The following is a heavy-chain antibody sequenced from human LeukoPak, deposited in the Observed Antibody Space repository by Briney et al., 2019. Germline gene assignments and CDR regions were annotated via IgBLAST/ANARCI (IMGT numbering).Heavy chain of an antibody. J-gene: IGHJ4*02. V-gene: IGHV3-30*18. D-gene: IGHD2-2*01. Sequence: GRSLRLPCVASGFTFNTYGMHWVRQAPGKGLEWVAGISKDGSSKDYADSVKGRFTNSRDNSKNTMYLQMNSLRVEDTAVYYCAKAAYCTSTSCHFSGYAQRPLDSWGQGTLVTVSS. CDR2: ISKDGSSK. CDR1: GFTFNTYG. CDR3: AKAAYCTSTSCHFSGYAQRPLDS.